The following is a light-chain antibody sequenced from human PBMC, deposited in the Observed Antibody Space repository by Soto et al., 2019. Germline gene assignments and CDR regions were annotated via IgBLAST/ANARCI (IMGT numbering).Light chain of an antibody. V-gene: IGLV1-44*01. J-gene: IGLJ1*01. Sequence: QSVLTQPPSASGTPGQRVTISCSGSRSNIGSNNVYWYQQLPGTTPKLLIYSNDKRPSGVPVRFSGSMSGTSASLAITGLQSEDEADYDCASCDDSLNGVYVFGPGTKLTVL. CDR3: ASCDDSLNGVYV. CDR1: RSNIGSNN. CDR2: SND.